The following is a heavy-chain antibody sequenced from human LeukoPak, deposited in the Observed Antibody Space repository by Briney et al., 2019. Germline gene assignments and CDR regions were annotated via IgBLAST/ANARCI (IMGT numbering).Heavy chain of an antibody. CDR3: ASLSHGSWSN. Sequence: PGGSLRLSCAVSGFTFSHYELNWVRQAPGQGLEWISYISTSGSTVYYADSVRGRFTISRDNAKNLLCLQMNSLRVEDTAAYYCASLSHGSWSNWGQGTLVTVSS. J-gene: IGHJ4*02. V-gene: IGHV3-48*03. D-gene: IGHD3-10*01. CDR2: ISTSGSTV. CDR1: GFTFSHYE.